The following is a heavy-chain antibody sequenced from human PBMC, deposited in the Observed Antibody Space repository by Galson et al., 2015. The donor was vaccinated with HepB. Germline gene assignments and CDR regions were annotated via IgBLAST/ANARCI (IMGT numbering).Heavy chain of an antibody. J-gene: IGHJ6*02. CDR2: ISGSGGST. D-gene: IGHD1-1*01. CDR3: AKGYDSQHPSEYGMDV. CDR1: GFTFSSYW. V-gene: IGHV3-23*01. Sequence: SLRLSCAASGFTFSSYWMHWVRQAPGKGLEWVSAISGSGGSTYYADSVKGRFTISRDNSKNTLYLQMNSLRAEDTAVYYCAKGYDSQHPSEYGMDVWGQGTTVTVSS.